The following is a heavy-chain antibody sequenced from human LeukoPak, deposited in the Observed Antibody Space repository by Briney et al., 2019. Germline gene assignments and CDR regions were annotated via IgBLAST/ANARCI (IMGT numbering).Heavy chain of an antibody. CDR3: ARGCSAGTPHNWFDP. Sequence: PSETLSLTCTVSGGSISSYFWSWIRQPPGKGLEWIGYIYYSGSTNYNPSLKSRVTISVDTSKNQFSLKLSSVTAADTAVYYCARGCSAGTPHNWFDPWGQGTLVTVSS. CDR1: GGSISSYF. J-gene: IGHJ5*02. CDR2: IYYSGST. V-gene: IGHV4-59*01. D-gene: IGHD6-13*01.